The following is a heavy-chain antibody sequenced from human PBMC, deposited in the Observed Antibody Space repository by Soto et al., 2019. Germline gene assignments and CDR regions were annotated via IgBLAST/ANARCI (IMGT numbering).Heavy chain of an antibody. V-gene: IGHV1-18*01. D-gene: IGHD3-3*01. Sequence: ASVKVSCKASGYTFTSYGISWVRQAPGQGLEWMGWISAYNGNTNYAQKLQGRVTMTTDTSTSTAYMEPRSLRSDDTAVYYCARGGITIFGVVMGSFDYWGQGTLVTVSS. CDR3: ARGGITIFGVVMGSFDY. J-gene: IGHJ4*02. CDR1: GYTFTSYG. CDR2: ISAYNGNT.